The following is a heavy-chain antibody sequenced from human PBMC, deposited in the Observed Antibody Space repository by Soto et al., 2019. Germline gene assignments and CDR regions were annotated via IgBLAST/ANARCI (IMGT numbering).Heavy chain of an antibody. CDR2: TYYKSKGYN. J-gene: IGHJ4*02. CDR1: GDSVSTDSAA. CDR3: ASGSTVTTAFGY. D-gene: IGHD4-17*01. Sequence: PSQTLSLTCAISGDSVSTDSAAWNWIRQSPSRGLECLGRTYYKSKGYNSYAVSLKSRMTINPDTSKNHFSLQLTSVTPDDTAVYYCASGSTVTTAFGYWGQGTPEPVYS. V-gene: IGHV6-1*01.